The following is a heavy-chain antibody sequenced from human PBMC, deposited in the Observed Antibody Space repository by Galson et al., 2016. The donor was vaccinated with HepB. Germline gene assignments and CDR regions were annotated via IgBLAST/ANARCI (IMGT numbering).Heavy chain of an antibody. Sequence: SETLSLTCAVSGGSLSNFYWTFLRQPAGKGLEWIGRVYDSGTTDFNHSLKSPVAMSLDSSRNQYSLGLTSLTAADTAVYYCARGFGEIWYYFDYWGQGSLVTVSS. CDR3: ARGFGEIWYYFDY. D-gene: IGHD2-8*02. J-gene: IGHJ4*02. CDR1: GGSLSNFY. CDR2: VYDSGTT. V-gene: IGHV4-4*07.